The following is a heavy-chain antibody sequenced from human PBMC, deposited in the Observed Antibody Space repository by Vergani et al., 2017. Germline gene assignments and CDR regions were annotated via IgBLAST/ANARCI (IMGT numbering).Heavy chain of an antibody. CDR1: GGSISSSSYY. CDR2: IYYSGTT. Sequence: QLQLQESGPGLVKPSETLSLTCTVSGGSISSSSYYWGWIRQPPGKGLEWIGSIYYSGTTYYNPSLKSRVTISVDTSKNQFSLKLSSVTAADTAVYYCARRDGVLTVYQGHFQHWGQGTLVTVSS. D-gene: IGHD3-9*01. J-gene: IGHJ1*01. CDR3: ARRDGVLTVYQGHFQH. V-gene: IGHV4-39*01.